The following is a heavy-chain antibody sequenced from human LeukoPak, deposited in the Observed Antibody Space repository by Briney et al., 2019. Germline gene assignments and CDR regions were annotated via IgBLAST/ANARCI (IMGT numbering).Heavy chain of an antibody. Sequence: PGRSLRLSCAASGFTFSSYAMHWVRQAPGKGLEWVAVISYDGSNKYYADSVKGRFTISRDNSKNTLYLQMNSLRAEDTAVYYCAREGYGDTATVFDYWGQGTLVTESS. CDR1: GFTFSSYA. CDR2: ISYDGSNK. CDR3: AREGYGDTATVFDY. D-gene: IGHD5-18*01. J-gene: IGHJ4*02. V-gene: IGHV3-30-3*01.